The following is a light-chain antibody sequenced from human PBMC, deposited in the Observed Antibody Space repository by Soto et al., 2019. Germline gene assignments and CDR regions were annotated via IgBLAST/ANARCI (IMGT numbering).Light chain of an antibody. V-gene: IGLV2-11*01. Sequence: QSALTQPRSVSGSPGQSVTISCTGTSSDVGGYNYVSWYQQHPGRAPKLIIYDVNKQPSGIPDRFSGSKSGNTASLTVSRLQAEDEGDYYCCSYANSHVVFGGGTKLTVL. CDR1: SSDVGGYNY. CDR2: DVN. CDR3: CSYANSHVV. J-gene: IGLJ2*01.